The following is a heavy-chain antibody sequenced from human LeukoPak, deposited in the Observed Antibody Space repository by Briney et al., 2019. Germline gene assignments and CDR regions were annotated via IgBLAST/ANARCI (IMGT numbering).Heavy chain of an antibody. Sequence: ASVKVSCKASGYTFTGYYMHWVRQAPGQGLEWMGWINPNSGGTNYAQKFQSRVSMTTDTSMSTAYMELRRVRSDDTAVYYCAEDGATTSFDYWGQGTLVTVSS. J-gene: IGHJ4*02. CDR3: AEDGATTSFDY. CDR2: INPNSGGT. D-gene: IGHD1-26*01. CDR1: GYTFTGYY. V-gene: IGHV1-2*02.